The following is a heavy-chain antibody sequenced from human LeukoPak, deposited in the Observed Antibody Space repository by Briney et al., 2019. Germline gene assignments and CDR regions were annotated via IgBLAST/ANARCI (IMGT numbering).Heavy chain of an antibody. J-gene: IGHJ4*02. CDR1: GFTFSSYG. V-gene: IGHV3-30*02. Sequence: GGSLRLSCAASGFTFSSYGMHWVRQAPGKGLEWVAFIRYDGSNKYYADSVKGRFTISRDNSKNTLYLQMNSLRAEDTAVYYCAKDPTYYYDSSGYYDYWGQGTLVTVSS. CDR2: IRYDGSNK. CDR3: AKDPTYYYDSSGYYDY. D-gene: IGHD3-22*01.